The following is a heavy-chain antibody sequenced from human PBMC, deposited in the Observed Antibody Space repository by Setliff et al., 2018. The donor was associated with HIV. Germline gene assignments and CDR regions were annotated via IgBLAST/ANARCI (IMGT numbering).Heavy chain of an antibody. D-gene: IGHD2-15*01. V-gene: IGHV1-69*13. CDR3: ARDSRDIVVVIAPEPEPYYYYGMDV. CDR1: GGTFNSYA. J-gene: IGHJ6*02. CDR2: IIPIFGTP. Sequence: SVKVSCKPSGGTFNSYAISWVRQAPGQGLEWMGRIIPIFGTPNYAQKFKGRLTITADESTSTVYMELSSLRSEDTAAYYCARDSRDIVVVIAPEPEPYYYYGMDVWGEGTTVT.